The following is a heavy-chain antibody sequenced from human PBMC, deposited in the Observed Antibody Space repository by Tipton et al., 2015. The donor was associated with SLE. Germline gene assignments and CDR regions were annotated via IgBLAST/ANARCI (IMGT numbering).Heavy chain of an antibody. CDR2: ISASGVST. D-gene: IGHD2-8*02. J-gene: IGHJ4*02. V-gene: IGHV3-23*01. CDR1: GFTFSNYA. Sequence: AVSGFTFSNYAMNWVRQAPGKGLEWVSAISASGVSTDYADSVNGRFTISRDTSKKTLYLRMDSLRAEDTAVYYCAKESETYCVGGVCSFDYWGQGTLVTVSS. CDR3: AKESETYCVGGVCSFDY.